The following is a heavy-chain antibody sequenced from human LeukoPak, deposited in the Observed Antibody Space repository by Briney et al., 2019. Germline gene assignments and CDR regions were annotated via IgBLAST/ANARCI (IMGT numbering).Heavy chain of an antibody. J-gene: IGHJ4*02. CDR1: GFTFSSYA. Sequence: GGSLRLSCAASGFTFSSYAMSWVRQAPGKGLEWVSAISGSGGSTYYADSVKGRFTISRDNSKNTLYLQMNSLRAEDTAVYYCAKGVGATTRRDYFDYWGQGTLVTVSS. CDR2: ISGSGGST. D-gene: IGHD1-26*01. V-gene: IGHV3-23*01. CDR3: AKGVGATTRRDYFDY.